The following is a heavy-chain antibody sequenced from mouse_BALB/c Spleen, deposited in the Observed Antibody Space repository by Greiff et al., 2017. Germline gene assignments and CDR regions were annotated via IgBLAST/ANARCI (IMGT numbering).Heavy chain of an antibody. CDR1: GFTFSSYS. D-gene: IGHD2-4*01. CDR3: ARSYDYDGEAWFAY. CDR2: ISSGGSYT. Sequence: DVMLVESGGGLVKPGGSLKLSCAASGFTFSSYSMSWVRQSPEKRLEWVAEISSGGSYTYYPDTVTGRFTISRDNAKNTLYLEMSSLRSEDTAMYYCARSYDYDGEAWFAYWGQGTLVTVSA. J-gene: IGHJ3*01. V-gene: IGHV5-9-4*01.